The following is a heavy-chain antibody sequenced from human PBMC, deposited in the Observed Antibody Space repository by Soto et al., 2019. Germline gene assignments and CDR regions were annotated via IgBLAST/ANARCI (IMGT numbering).Heavy chain of an antibody. Sequence: SETLSLTCSVSGGSMNTYYWSWIRQPPGKGLEWIGYIYSSGSTNYKLSLKSRVVLSVGTSKNQFSLKLSSVTAADTAVYYCARGSGNPFDYWGQGTLVTVSS. CDR1: GGSMNTYY. CDR2: IYSSGST. J-gene: IGHJ4*02. D-gene: IGHD2-15*01. V-gene: IGHV4-59*01. CDR3: ARGSGNPFDY.